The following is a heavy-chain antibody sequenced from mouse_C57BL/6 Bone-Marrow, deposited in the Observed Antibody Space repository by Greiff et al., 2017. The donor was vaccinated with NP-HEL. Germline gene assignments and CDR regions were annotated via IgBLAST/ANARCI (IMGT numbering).Heavy chain of an antibody. Sequence: QVQLQQSGAELVKPGASVKISCKASGYAFSSYWMNWVKQRPGQGLEWIGQIYPGDGDTNYNGKFKGKATLTADKSSSTAYMQLSSLTSEDSAVYFCARSYFYGSSYWGWFAYWGQGTLVTVSA. CDR1: GYAFSSYW. CDR3: ARSYFYGSSYWGWFAY. CDR2: IYPGDGDT. V-gene: IGHV1-80*01. J-gene: IGHJ3*01. D-gene: IGHD1-1*01.